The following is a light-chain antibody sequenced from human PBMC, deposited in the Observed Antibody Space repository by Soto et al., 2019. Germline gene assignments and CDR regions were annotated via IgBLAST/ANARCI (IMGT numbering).Light chain of an antibody. CDR2: EVS. V-gene: IGLV2-14*01. CDR3: SSYTSSSTRV. CDR1: SSDVGGYNY. Sequence: QSVLTQPASVSGAPVQSITISCTGTSSDVGGYNYVSWYQQHPGKAPKLMIYEVSNRPSGVSNRFSGSKSGNTASLTISGLHAEDEADYYCSSYTSSSTRVLGTGTKLTVL. J-gene: IGLJ1*01.